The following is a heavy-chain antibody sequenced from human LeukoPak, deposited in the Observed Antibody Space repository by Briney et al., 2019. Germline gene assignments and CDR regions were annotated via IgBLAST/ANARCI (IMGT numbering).Heavy chain of an antibody. Sequence: SETLSLTCTVSGGSISSSSYYWGWIRQPPGKGLEWIGSIYYSGSTNYNPSLKSRVTISVDTSKNQFSLKLSSVTAADTAVYYCARPGYCGGDCYGGDAFDIWGQGTMVTVSS. CDR2: IYYSGST. D-gene: IGHD2-21*02. CDR3: ARPGYCGGDCYGGDAFDI. J-gene: IGHJ3*02. V-gene: IGHV4-39*07. CDR1: GGSISSSSYY.